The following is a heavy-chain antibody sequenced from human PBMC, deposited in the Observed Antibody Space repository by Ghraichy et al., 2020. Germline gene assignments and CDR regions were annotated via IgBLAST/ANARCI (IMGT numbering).Heavy chain of an antibody. J-gene: IGHJ4*02. Sequence: SETLSLTCTVSGGSISSYYWSWIRQPPGKGLEWIGYIYYSGSTNSNPSLKSPVPISVDTSKNQFSLTLTSVTAADTAVSYCARYVSSSGCFDYWGQGTLVTVSS. D-gene: IGHD6-19*01. CDR1: GGSISSYY. CDR3: ARYVSSSGCFDY. CDR2: IYYSGST. V-gene: IGHV4-59*01.